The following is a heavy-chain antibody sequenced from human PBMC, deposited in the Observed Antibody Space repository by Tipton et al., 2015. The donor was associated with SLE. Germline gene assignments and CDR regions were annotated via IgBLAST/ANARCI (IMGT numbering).Heavy chain of an antibody. CDR3: VKSVVVVSPRDYYYYMDV. D-gene: IGHD2-15*01. V-gene: IGHV4-59*08. Sequence: LSLTCTVSSGSLSNYYWSWIRQPPGKGLEWIGHIYYSGITNYNPSLQSRVTLSVDMSKNQFSLRLSSVTAADTGVYYCVKSVVVVSPRDYYYYMDVWGKGTTVTVSS. CDR2: IYYSGIT. J-gene: IGHJ6*03. CDR1: SGSLSNYY.